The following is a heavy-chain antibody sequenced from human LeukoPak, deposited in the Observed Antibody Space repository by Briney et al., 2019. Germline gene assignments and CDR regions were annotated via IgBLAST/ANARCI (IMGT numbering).Heavy chain of an antibody. V-gene: IGHV1-8*01. CDR2: MNPNSGNT. D-gene: IGHD2-2*01. Sequence: ASVKVSCKASGYTFTSYDINWVRQATGQGLEWMGWMNPNSGNTGYAQKFQGRVTMTRNTSISTAYTELSSLRSEDTAVYYCARVWGCSSTSCYPYYYYGMDVWGQGTTVTVSS. J-gene: IGHJ6*02. CDR1: GYTFTSYD. CDR3: ARVWGCSSTSCYPYYYYGMDV.